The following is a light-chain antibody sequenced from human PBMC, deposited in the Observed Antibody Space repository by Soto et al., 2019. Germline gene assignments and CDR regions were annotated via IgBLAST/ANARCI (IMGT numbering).Light chain of an antibody. J-gene: IGKJ4*01. V-gene: IGKV1-5*01. Sequence: DIQMTQSPSTLSASVGDRVTITCRASQSISSWLAWYQQRPGRAPEVLIYDASSLESGVPSRFSGSGSGTEFTLTISSLQPDDFATYYCQQYNSYPVTFGGGPKVDIK. CDR3: QQYNSYPVT. CDR1: QSISSW. CDR2: DAS.